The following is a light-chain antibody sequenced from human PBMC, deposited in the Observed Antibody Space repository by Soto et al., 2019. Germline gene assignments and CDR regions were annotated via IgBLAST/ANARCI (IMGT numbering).Light chain of an antibody. Sequence: DIQMTQSPSTLSASVGDRVTVTCRASRSISSWVAWYQQKPGKAPKLLIYKASALESGVPSRFSGSGSGTEFTLTISSLQPDDFATYYCQQYNSSPSTFGQGTKVEVK. CDR3: QQYNSSPST. J-gene: IGKJ1*01. CDR1: RSISSW. CDR2: KAS. V-gene: IGKV1-5*03.